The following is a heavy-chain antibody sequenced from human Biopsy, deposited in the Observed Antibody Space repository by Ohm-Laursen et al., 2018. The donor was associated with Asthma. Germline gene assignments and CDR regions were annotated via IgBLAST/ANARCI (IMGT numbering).Heavy chain of an antibody. CDR2: IYYSGST. CDR1: GGSINIGDYY. J-gene: IGHJ5*02. V-gene: IGHV4-31*03. CDR3: ARTTYGDDGFDP. Sequence: SETLSLTCTVSGGSINIGDYYWSWIRQHQVTGLEWFGNIYYSGSTYYNPFLKSRVSISLDTSKNQFSLSLTSVTAADTAVYYCARTTYGDDGFDPWGQGTLVTVSS. D-gene: IGHD4-17*01.